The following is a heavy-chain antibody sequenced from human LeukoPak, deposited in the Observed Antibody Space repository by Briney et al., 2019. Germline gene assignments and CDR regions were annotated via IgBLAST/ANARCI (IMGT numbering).Heavy chain of an antibody. V-gene: IGHV1-69*05. Sequence: ASVKVSCKASGGTFSSYAISWVRQAPGQGLEWMGRIIPIFGTANYAQKFQGRVTITTDESTSTAYMELSSLRSEDTAVYYCASYVLGMATIEDAASKFDYWGQGTLVTVSS. CDR2: IIPIFGTA. CDR3: ASYVLGMATIEDAASKFDY. CDR1: GGTFSSYA. D-gene: IGHD5-24*01. J-gene: IGHJ4*02.